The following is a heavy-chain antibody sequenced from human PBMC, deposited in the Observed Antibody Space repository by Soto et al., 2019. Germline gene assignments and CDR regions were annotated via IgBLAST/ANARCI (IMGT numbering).Heavy chain of an antibody. CDR2: ISGSGGST. Sequence: EVQLLASGGGLVQPGGSLRLSCAASGFTFSSYAMNWVRQAPRKGLEWVSAISGSGGSTYYADSVKGRFTISRDNSKSTLYLHMSSLRAEDTAVYYCAKARATYYYGSGPFDYWGQGTLVTVS. CDR3: AKARATYYYGSGPFDY. V-gene: IGHV3-23*01. CDR1: GFTFSSYA. D-gene: IGHD3-10*01. J-gene: IGHJ4*02.